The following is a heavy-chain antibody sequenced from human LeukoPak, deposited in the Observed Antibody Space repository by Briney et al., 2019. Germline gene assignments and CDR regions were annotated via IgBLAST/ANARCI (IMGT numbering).Heavy chain of an antibody. CDR3: AKDDAGLPDY. V-gene: IGHV3-23*01. Sequence: GGSLRLSCAASGFTFSSYAMSWVRQAPGKGLEWVSAISGSGGSTYYADSVKGRFTISRDDSRDTVYLQMHSLRVEDMAVYYCAKDDAGLPDYWGQGTLVTVSS. CDR2: ISGSGGST. J-gene: IGHJ4*02. D-gene: IGHD2-15*01. CDR1: GFTFSSYA.